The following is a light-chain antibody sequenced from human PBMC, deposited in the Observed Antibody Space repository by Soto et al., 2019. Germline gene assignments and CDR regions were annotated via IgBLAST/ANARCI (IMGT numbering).Light chain of an antibody. CDR1: QSISSY. CDR2: AAS. J-gene: IGKJ1*01. V-gene: IGKV1-39*01. Sequence: DLQMTQSPSSLSAFVGDRVTITCRASQSISSYVNWYQQKPGKAPKLLIYAASSLQSGVPSRFSGSGSGTDFTLTISSLQPEDFATYYCQQSYSTLWTFGQGTKVEIK. CDR3: QQSYSTLWT.